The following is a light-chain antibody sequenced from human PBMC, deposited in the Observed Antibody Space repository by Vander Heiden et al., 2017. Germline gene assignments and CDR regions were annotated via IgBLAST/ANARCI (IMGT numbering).Light chain of an antibody. J-gene: IGKJ2*01. V-gene: IGKV3-20*01. CDR1: QSVSSSY. CDR2: GAS. CDR3: QQYGSSPYT. Sequence: IVLTQPPRTLSLSPGDRATLSCRASQSVSSSYLAWYQQKPGQAPRLLIYGASSRATGIPDRFSGSGSGTDFTLTISRLEPEDVAVYYCQQYGSSPYTFGQGTKLEIK.